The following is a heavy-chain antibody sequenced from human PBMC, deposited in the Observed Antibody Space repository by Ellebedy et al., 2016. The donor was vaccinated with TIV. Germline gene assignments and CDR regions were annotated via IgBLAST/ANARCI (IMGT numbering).Heavy chain of an antibody. CDR1: GYTFTSCD. CDR2: VNPNSGYT. D-gene: IGHD5-18*01. Sequence: ASVKVSXXASGYTFTSCDIHWVRQAPGQGLEWMGWVNPNSGYTGYAQMFQGRVTMTRNTSINTAYMELRSLRSDDTAVYYCGTPMVGDFSYYYMDVWGKGTTVTVSS. CDR3: GTPMVGDFSYYYMDV. V-gene: IGHV1-8*01. J-gene: IGHJ6*03.